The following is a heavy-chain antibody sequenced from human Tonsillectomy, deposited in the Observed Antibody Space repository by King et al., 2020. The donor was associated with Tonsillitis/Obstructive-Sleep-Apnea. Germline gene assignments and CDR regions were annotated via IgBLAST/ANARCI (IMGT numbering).Heavy chain of an antibody. D-gene: IGHD2-21*01. V-gene: IGHV4-39*01. Sequence: QMQLQESGPGLVKPSETLSLTCTVSGGSISSSSYYWGWIRQPPGKGLEWIGSIYYSGSTYYNPSLKSRVTISVDTSKHQFSLKLSSVTAADTAVYYCARQGPGGVVIAMHDAFDIWGQGTMVTVSS. J-gene: IGHJ3*02. CDR2: IYYSGST. CDR3: ARQGPGGVVIAMHDAFDI. CDR1: GGSISSSSYY.